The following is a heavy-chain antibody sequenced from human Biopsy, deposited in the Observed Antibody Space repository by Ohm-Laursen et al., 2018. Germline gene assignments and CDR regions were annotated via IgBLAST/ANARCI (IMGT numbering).Heavy chain of an antibody. D-gene: IGHD3-10*01. CDR2: IFYSGTT. Sequence: SDTLSLTCSVSGDSIATFNYYWGWVRQPPGKGLEWLATIFYSGTTYFSRTLECRLTISQDTSSNQFSLRLKYVTAADTGVYYCARIYFYGLGSSDYFFDSWGQGTLVTVSS. V-gene: IGHV4-39*01. CDR1: GDSIATFNYY. J-gene: IGHJ4*02. CDR3: ARIYFYGLGSSDYFFDS.